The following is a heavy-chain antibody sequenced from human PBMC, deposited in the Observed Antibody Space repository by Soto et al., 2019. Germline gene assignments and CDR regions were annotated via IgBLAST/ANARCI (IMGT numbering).Heavy chain of an antibody. J-gene: IGHJ4*02. V-gene: IGHV4-59*02. CDR1: GESVIDYY. CDR3: ARSGYYGFVY. Sequence: PSETLSLTCAVSGESVIDYYWSLTRQPPGKGLEWIGHIYYTGSTNYNPSLRSRVTMSQDTSKNQFSLKLASVTAADTAVYYCARSGYYGFVYWGQRALVTVSS. CDR2: IYYTGST. D-gene: IGHD3-22*01.